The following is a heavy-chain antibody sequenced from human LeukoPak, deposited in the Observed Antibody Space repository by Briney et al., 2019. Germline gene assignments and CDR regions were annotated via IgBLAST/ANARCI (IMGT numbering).Heavy chain of an antibody. CDR1: GGSISSGDYY. J-gene: IGHJ4*02. Sequence: PSQTLSLTCSVSGGSISSGDYYWSWIRQHPGKGLEWIGYIFYSGSTNYNPSLKSRVTISVDTSKNQFSLKLSSVTAADTAVYYCARGELNGDYFDYWGQGTLVTVSS. D-gene: IGHD1-7*01. V-gene: IGHV4-31*03. CDR3: ARGELNGDYFDY. CDR2: IFYSGST.